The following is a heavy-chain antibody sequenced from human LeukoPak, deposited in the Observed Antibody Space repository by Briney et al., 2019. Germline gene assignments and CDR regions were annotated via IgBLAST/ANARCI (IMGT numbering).Heavy chain of an antibody. CDR2: ISGSGGST. J-gene: IGHJ4*02. CDR1: GFTFSSYA. CDR3: AKGTQYYYDSSGYDY. D-gene: IGHD3-22*01. Sequence: RGSLRLSCAASGFTFSSYAMSWVRQAPGKGLEWVSAISGSGGSTYYADSVKGRFTISRDNSKNTLYLQMNSLRAEDTAVYYCAKGTQYYYDSSGYDYWGQGTLVTVSS. V-gene: IGHV3-23*01.